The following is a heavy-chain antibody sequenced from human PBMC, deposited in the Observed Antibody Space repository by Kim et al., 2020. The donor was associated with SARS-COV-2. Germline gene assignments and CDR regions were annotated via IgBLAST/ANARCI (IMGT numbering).Heavy chain of an antibody. J-gene: IGHJ4*02. CDR3: AKDHNLPGWFGVFDY. CDR1: GFTFSSYA. V-gene: IGHV3-33*06. D-gene: IGHD6-19*01. CDR2: IWYDGSNK. Sequence: GGSLRLSCAASGFTFSSYAMHWVRQAPGKGLEWVAVIWYDGSNKYYADSVKGRFTISRDNSKNTLYLQMNSLRAEDTAVYYCAKDHNLPGWFGVFDYWGQGTLVTVSS.